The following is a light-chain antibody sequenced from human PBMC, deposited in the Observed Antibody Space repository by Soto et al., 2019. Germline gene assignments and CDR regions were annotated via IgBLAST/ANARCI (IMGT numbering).Light chain of an antibody. CDR2: DTS. J-gene: IGKJ5*01. CDR1: QSVNIH. V-gene: IGKV3-15*01. CDR3: QQYSNWPPIT. Sequence: LTPSPGTRSWFSQGITPLSCRASQSVNIHLAWYQQKPGQAPRLLIYDTSTRATGIPARFSGSGSGTEFTPTISSLQSEDFAVYYCQQYSNWPPITFGQGTRLEIK.